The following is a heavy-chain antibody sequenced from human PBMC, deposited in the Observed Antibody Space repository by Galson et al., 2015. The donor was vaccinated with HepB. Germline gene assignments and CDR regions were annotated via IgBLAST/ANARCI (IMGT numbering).Heavy chain of an antibody. D-gene: IGHD3-22*01. J-gene: IGHJ3*02. CDR3: ARGYYDSSGYHSAEGTFDI. CDR1: GYTFTSYG. V-gene: IGHV1-18*04. CDR2: ISAYNGNT. Sequence: SVKVSCKASGYTFTSYGISWVRQAPGQGLEWMGWISAYNGNTNYVRKFQGRVTVTRDTSISTAYMELNRLRSDDTAVYYCARGYYDSSGYHSAEGTFDIWGQGTMVTVSS.